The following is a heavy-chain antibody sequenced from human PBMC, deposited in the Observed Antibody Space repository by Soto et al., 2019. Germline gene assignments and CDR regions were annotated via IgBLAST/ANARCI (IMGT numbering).Heavy chain of an antibody. CDR1: GGSFSGYY. CDR3: AGVMGNFWSGYYTRGYFDY. J-gene: IGHJ4*02. D-gene: IGHD3-3*01. Sequence: QVQLQQWGAGLLKPSETLSLTCAVYGGSFSGYYWSWIRQPPGKGLEWIGEINHSGSTNYNPSLKSRVTISVDTSKNQFSLKLSSVTVADTAVYYCAGVMGNFWSGYYTRGYFDYWGQGTLVTVSS. V-gene: IGHV4-34*01. CDR2: INHSGST.